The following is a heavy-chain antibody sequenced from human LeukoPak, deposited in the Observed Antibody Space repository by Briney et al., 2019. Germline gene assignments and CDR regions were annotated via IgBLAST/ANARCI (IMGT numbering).Heavy chain of an antibody. J-gene: IGHJ4*02. V-gene: IGHV4-4*07. CDR2: IYTSGST. D-gene: IGHD3-22*01. CDR1: GGSISSYY. CDR3: AGKKYYYDSSGYYRAFDY. Sequence: SETLSLTCTVSGGSISSYYWSWIRQPAGKGLEWIGRIYTSGSTNYNPSLKSRVTISVDTSKNQFSLKLSSVTAADTAVYYCAGKKYYYDSSGYYRAFDYWGQGTLVTVSS.